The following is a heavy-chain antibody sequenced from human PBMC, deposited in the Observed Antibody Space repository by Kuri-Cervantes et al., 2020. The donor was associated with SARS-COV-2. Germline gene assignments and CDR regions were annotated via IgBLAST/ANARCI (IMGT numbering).Heavy chain of an antibody. J-gene: IGHJ6*03. V-gene: IGHV3-23*01. CDR1: GFTFTSYA. D-gene: IGHD3-10*01. CDR3: ARDEGSYYYYMDV. CDR2: ISGSGGRT. Sequence: GESLKISCAASGFTFTSYAMTWVRQAPGKGLEWVSGISGSGGRTYYADSVKGRFTISRDNAKNSLYLQMNSLRAEDTAVYYCARDEGSYYYYMDVWGKGTTVTVSS.